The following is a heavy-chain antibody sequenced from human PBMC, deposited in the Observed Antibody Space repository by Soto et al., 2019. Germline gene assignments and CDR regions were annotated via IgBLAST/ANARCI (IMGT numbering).Heavy chain of an antibody. CDR3: ARGSIGAWFDP. D-gene: IGHD6-6*01. CDR2: IIPIFGTA. J-gene: IGHJ5*02. CDR1: GGTFSSYA. V-gene: IGHV1-69*12. Sequence: QVQLVQSGAEVKKPGSSVKVSCKASGGTFSSYAISWVRQAPGQGLEWMGGIIPIFGTANYAQKFQGRVTITADESTSTDYRELSSVKSEDTAVYYCARGSIGAWFDPWGQGALVTVSS.